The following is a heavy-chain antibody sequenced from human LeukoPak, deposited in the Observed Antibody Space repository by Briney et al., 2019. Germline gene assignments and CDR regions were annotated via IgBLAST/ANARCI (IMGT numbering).Heavy chain of an antibody. Sequence: PGGSLRLSCAASGFTFSNAWMSWVRQAPGKGLEWVANIKLDGSEKNYVDSVKGRFTISRDNTKNSLYLQMNSLRAEDTAVFYCARDQYDTWSRRGNFDSWGQGTLVIVSS. CDR1: GFTFSNAW. CDR2: IKLDGSEK. D-gene: IGHD3-3*01. J-gene: IGHJ4*02. CDR3: ARDQYDTWSRRGNFDS. V-gene: IGHV3-7*03.